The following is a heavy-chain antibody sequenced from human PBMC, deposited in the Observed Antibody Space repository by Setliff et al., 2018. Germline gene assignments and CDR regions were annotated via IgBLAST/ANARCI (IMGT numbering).Heavy chain of an antibody. D-gene: IGHD3-3*01. J-gene: IGHJ4*02. V-gene: IGHV1-8*02. CDR3: ARAQSWSGGPYYFDN. Sequence: RASVKVSCKASGGTFSSYDINWVRQATGQGLEWMGWMNPNSGNTGYAQKFQGRVTMTRNTSISTAYMDLSSLRFEDTAVYYCARAQSWSGGPYYFDNWGQGTLVTVSS. CDR2: MNPNSGNT. CDR1: GGTFSSYD.